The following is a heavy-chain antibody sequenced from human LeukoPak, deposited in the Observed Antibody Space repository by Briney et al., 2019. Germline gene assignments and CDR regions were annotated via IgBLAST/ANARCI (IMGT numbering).Heavy chain of an antibody. CDR1: GYTFTSYG. CDR2: ISAYNGNT. D-gene: IGHD6-19*01. V-gene: IGHV1-18*01. CDR3: ARDLVQSSGWFDYYYYYMDV. J-gene: IGHJ6*03. Sequence: ASVKVSCKASGYTFTSYGISWVRQAPGQGLEWMGWISAYNGNTNYAQKLQGRVTMTTDTSTSTAYMELRSLGSDDTAVYYCARDLVQSSGWFDYYYYYMDVWGKGTTVTISS.